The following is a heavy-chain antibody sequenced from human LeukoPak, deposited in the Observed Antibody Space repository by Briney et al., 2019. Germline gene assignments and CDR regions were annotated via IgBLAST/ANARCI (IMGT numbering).Heavy chain of an antibody. CDR1: GYTLTELS. D-gene: IGHD3-10*01. Sequence: ASVKVSCKVSGYTLTELSMHWVRQAPGKGLEWMGGFDPEDGETIYAQKFQGRVTMTEDTSTDTAYMELSSLRSEDTAVYYCARAGLLWFGELYQSTFDYWGQGTLVTVSS. V-gene: IGHV1-24*01. CDR3: ARAGLLWFGELYQSTFDY. CDR2: FDPEDGET. J-gene: IGHJ4*02.